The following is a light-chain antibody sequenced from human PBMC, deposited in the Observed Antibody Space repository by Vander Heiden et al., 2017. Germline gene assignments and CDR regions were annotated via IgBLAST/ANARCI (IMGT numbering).Light chain of an antibody. CDR1: QSLVYIDGNTY. CDR2: RVS. CDR3: MQGKHWPLT. J-gene: IGKJ4*01. Sequence: DVVMTQSPLSLPVTLGQPASISCRSSQSLVYIDGNTYLNWFHQRPGQSPRRLFYRVSNRNSGVPDSLSGWGSGTDFTLKISRVEAKDVGVYCCMQGKHWPLTFGEGTKVEIK. V-gene: IGKV2-30*01.